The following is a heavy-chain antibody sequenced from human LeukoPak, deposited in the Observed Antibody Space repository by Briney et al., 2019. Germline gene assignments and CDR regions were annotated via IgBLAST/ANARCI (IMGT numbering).Heavy chain of an antibody. J-gene: IGHJ4*02. CDR2: ISYDGSNK. D-gene: IGHD1-26*01. CDR3: ARGRGPRETPYFFDY. CDR1: GFTFSSYA. Sequence: GGSLRLSCAASGFTFSSYAMHWVRQAPGKGLEWVAVISYDGSNKYYADSVKGRFTISRDNSKSTLYLQMNSLRGEDTAVYFCARGRGPRETPYFFDYWGQGTLVTVSS. V-gene: IGHV3-30-3*01.